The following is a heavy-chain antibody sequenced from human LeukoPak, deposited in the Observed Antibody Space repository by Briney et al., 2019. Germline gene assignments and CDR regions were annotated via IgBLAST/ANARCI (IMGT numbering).Heavy chain of an antibody. Sequence: GGPLRLSCAASGFTFSSYSMNWVRQAPGKGLEWVANIKQDGSEKYYVDSVKGRFTISRDNAKNSLYLQMNSLRAEDTAVYYCARDDAGIVGATAKGAFDIWGQGTMVTVSS. J-gene: IGHJ3*02. D-gene: IGHD1-26*01. CDR3: ARDDAGIVGATAKGAFDI. CDR1: GFTFSSYS. CDR2: IKQDGSEK. V-gene: IGHV3-7*01.